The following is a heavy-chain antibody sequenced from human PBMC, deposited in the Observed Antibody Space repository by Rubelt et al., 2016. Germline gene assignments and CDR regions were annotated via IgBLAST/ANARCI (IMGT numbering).Heavy chain of an antibody. D-gene: IGHD3-22*01. CDR3: AREDYYDSSGYYYYGMDV. Sequence: VESGGGLVQPGGSLRLSCAASGFTFSSYAMHWVRQAPGKGLEWVAVVSYDGSNKYYADSVKGRFTISRDNAKNSLYLQMNSLRAEDTAVYYCAREDYYDSSGYYYYGMDVWGQGTTVTVSS. CDR1: GFTFSSYA. J-gene: IGHJ6*02. V-gene: IGHV3-30*04. CDR2: VSYDGSNK.